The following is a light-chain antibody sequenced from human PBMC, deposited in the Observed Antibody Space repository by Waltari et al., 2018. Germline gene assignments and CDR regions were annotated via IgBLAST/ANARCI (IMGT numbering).Light chain of an antibody. Sequence: QSALTQPASVSGYPGQSITVPCIGTSNAIGSYNFVSWFQQHPGRAPKLMIYDVSERPLGVSNRFSGSKSGNTASLTISGLQAEDEADYYCFSYAGSNSFAFGGGTRVNVL. CDR1: SNAIGSYNF. V-gene: IGLV2-23*02. CDR2: DVS. CDR3: FSYAGSNSFA. J-gene: IGLJ2*01.